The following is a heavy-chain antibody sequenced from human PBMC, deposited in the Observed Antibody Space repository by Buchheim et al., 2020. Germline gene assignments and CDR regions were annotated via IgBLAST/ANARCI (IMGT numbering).Heavy chain of an antibody. CDR3: ARDTGIAARTYYYYYMDV. CDR2: IYYSGST. V-gene: IGHV4-31*03. D-gene: IGHD6-6*01. CDR1: GGSISSGGYY. J-gene: IGHJ6*03. Sequence: QVQLQESGPGLVKPSQTLSLTCTVSGGSISSGGYYWSWIRQHPGKGLEWIGYIYYSGSTYYNPSLKSRVTILVNPPKDQFSRKLSSVTAADTAVYYCARDTGIAARTYYYYYMDVWGKGTT.